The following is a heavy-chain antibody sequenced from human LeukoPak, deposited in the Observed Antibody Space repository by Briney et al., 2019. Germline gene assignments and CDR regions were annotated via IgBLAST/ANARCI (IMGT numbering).Heavy chain of an antibody. CDR3: AKGGSSTSVYYYYYYYMDV. V-gene: IGHV1-3*01. CDR1: GYTFTSYA. Sequence: ASVKVSCKASGYTFTSYAMHWVRQAPGQRLEWMGWINAGNGNTKYSQKFQGRVTITRDTSASTAYMELSSLRSEDTAVYYCAKGGSSTSVYYYYYYYMDVWGKGTTVTVSS. D-gene: IGHD2-2*01. CDR2: INAGNGNT. J-gene: IGHJ6*03.